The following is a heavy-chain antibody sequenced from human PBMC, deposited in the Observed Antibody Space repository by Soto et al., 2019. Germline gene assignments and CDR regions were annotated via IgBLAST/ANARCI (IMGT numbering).Heavy chain of an antibody. J-gene: IGHJ4*02. CDR3: ARGLMRNFDY. D-gene: IGHD3-16*01. CDR2: IYYSGST. Sequence: KPSETLSLTCTVSGGSISSYYWSWIRQPPGKGLEWIGYIYYSGSTNYNPSLKSRVTISVDTSKNQFSLKLSSVTAADTAVYYCARGLMRNFDYWGQGTLVTVSS. V-gene: IGHV4-59*01. CDR1: GGSISSYY.